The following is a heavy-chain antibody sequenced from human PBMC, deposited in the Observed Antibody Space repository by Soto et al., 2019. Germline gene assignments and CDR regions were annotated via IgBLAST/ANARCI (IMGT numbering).Heavy chain of an antibody. Sequence: PGESLKISCKSSGYSFTTYWIGWVRKTPGKGLEWMGIIYPGDSDTRYSPSFQGQVIISADKSISTAYLQWSNLRASDTAMYFCARLRAARDYYAMDVWGQGTTVTVSS. CDR2: IYPGDSDT. D-gene: IGHD6-13*01. CDR1: GYSFTTYW. V-gene: IGHV5-51*01. CDR3: ARLRAARDYYAMDV. J-gene: IGHJ6*02.